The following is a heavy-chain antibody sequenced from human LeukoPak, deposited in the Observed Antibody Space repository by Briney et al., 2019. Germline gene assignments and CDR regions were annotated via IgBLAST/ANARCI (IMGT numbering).Heavy chain of an antibody. Sequence: PGGSLRLSCAASGFTFSSYWMSWVRQAPGKGLEWVANIKQDGSEKYYVDSVKGRFTISRDNAKNSLYLQMNSLRAEDTAVYYCARAQTGYSSSWYYYYYYMDVWGKGTTVTVSS. V-gene: IGHV3-7*01. CDR3: ARAQTGYSSSWYYYYYYMDV. CDR1: GFTFSSYW. CDR2: IKQDGSEK. J-gene: IGHJ6*03. D-gene: IGHD6-13*01.